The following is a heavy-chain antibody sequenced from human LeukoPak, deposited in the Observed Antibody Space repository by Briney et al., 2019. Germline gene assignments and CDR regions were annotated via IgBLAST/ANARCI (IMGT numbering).Heavy chain of an antibody. V-gene: IGHV1-18*01. CDR2: ISAYNGNT. J-gene: IGHJ5*02. Sequence: ASVKVSCKASGYTFTSYGISWVRQAPGQGLEWMGWISAYNGNTNYAQKLQGRVTMTTDTSTSTAYMELRSLRSDDTAVYYCASDERYSSRWYWFDPWGQRTLVTVSS. CDR3: ASDERYSSRWYWFDP. D-gene: IGHD6-13*01. CDR1: GYTFTSYG.